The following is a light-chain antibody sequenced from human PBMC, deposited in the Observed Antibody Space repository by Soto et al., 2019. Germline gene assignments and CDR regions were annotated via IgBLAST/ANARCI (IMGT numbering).Light chain of an antibody. Sequence: DIQMTQSPSSLSASVGDRVTITCRASHSISNYLNWYQQKPGKAPKLLIYTASSLQSGVPSRFSGSGSGTDFTLTISSLQPEDFATYYCQQSYSLWTFGQGTKVEIK. CDR3: QQSYSLWT. CDR1: HSISNY. CDR2: TAS. V-gene: IGKV1-39*01. J-gene: IGKJ1*01.